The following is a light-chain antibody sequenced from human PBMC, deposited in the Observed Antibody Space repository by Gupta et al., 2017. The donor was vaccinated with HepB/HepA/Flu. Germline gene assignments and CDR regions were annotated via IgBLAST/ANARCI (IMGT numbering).Light chain of an antibody. Sequence: DIVMTQSPLSLPVTPGEPASISCRSSQSLLHSNGYKYLDWYLQKPGQSPQLLIYLDSVRASGVADRFSASGSASGTDFTQKISRVEAEDVGIYYCMQALQTPYTFGQGTKLEIK. J-gene: IGKJ2*01. V-gene: IGKV2-28*01. CDR2: LDS. CDR3: MQALQTPYT. CDR1: QSLLHSNGYKY.